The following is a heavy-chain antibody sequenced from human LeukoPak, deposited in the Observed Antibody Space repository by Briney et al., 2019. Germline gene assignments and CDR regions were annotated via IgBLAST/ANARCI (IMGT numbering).Heavy chain of an antibody. CDR2: ISGSGGST. D-gene: IGHD1-1*01. CDR1: GFTFSSYA. J-gene: IGHJ3*02. V-gene: IGHV3-23*01. CDR3: AKDVERRGSAFDI. Sequence: PGGSLRLSCAASGFTFSSYAMSWVRQAPGKGLEWVSAISGSGGSTYYADSVKGRFTISRDNSKNTLCLQMNSLRAEDTAVYYCAKDVERRGSAFDIWGQGTMVTVSS.